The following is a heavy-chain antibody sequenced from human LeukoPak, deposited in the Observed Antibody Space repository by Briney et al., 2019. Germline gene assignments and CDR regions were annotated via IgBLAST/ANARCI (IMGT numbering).Heavy chain of an antibody. CDR2: IYYSGST. V-gene: IGHV4-39*07. CDR1: GGSISSSSYY. Sequence: PSETLSLTCTVSGGSISSSSYYWGWIRQPPGKGLEWIGSIYYSGSTYYNPSLKSRVTISVDTSKNQFSLKLSSVTAADTAVYYCARGSIVVVVAATENYYYGMDVWGQGTTVTVSS. J-gene: IGHJ6*02. D-gene: IGHD2-15*01. CDR3: ARGSIVVVVAATENYYYGMDV.